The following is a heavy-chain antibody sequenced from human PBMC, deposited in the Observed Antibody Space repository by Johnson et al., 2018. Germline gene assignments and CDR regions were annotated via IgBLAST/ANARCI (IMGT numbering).Heavy chain of an antibody. CDR2: IKQDGSEK. V-gene: IGHV3-7*01. CDR3: GRDIAVVGATLYFDI. CDR1: GFTFSSYG. J-gene: IGHJ3*02. D-gene: IGHD1-26*01. Sequence: EVQLVESGGGLVQPGGSLRLSCAASGFTFSSYGMTWVRQAPGKGLEWVATIKQDGSEKYYVDSVKGRFTISRDNAKNALYLQMNSLRAEDTVVYYCGRDIAVVGATLYFDIWGQGTMVTVSS.